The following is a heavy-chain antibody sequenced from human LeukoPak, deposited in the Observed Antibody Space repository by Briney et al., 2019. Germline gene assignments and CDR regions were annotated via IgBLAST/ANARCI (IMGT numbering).Heavy chain of an antibody. CDR2: ISGSGGRT. CDR1: GFTFTSYA. Sequence: GGSLRLSCAASGFTFTSYAMSWVRQAPGKGLEWVPVISGSGGRTYYGDSVKGRFTISRDNSKNTLYLQMNSLRAEDTAVYYCAKDALYDTNGRMVHLGEFDYWGQGTLVTVSS. CDR3: AKDALYDTNGRMVHLGEFDY. J-gene: IGHJ4*02. D-gene: IGHD3-22*01. V-gene: IGHV3-23*01.